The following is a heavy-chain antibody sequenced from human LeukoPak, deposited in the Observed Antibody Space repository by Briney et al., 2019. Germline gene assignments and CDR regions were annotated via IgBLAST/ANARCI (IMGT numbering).Heavy chain of an antibody. Sequence: PGGSLRLSCAASGFTFSSYSMNWVRQAPGKGLEWVPYISSSSSTIYYADSVKGRFTISRDNAKNSLYLQMNSLRAEDTAVYYCARSGLYDILTGYVDYWGQGTLVTVSS. D-gene: IGHD3-9*01. J-gene: IGHJ4*02. CDR3: ARSGLYDILTGYVDY. CDR2: ISSSSSTI. V-gene: IGHV3-48*04. CDR1: GFTFSSYS.